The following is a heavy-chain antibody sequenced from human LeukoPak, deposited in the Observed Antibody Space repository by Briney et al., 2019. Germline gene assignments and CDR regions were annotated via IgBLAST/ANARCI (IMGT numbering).Heavy chain of an antibody. J-gene: IGHJ4*02. V-gene: IGHV3-15*01. CDR2: IKSKTDGGTT. CDR1: GFTFSNAW. Sequence: GGSLRLSCAASGFTFSNAWMSWVRQAPGKGLEWVGRIKSKTDGGTTDYAAPVKGRFTISRDDSKNTLYLQMNSLKTEDTAVYYCTTDLRGYFDWLYEEFDYWGQGTLVTVSS. D-gene: IGHD3-9*01. CDR3: TTDLRGYFDWLYEEFDY.